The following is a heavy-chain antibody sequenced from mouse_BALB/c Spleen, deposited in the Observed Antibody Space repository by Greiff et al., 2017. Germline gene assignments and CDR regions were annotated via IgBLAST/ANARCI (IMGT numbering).Heavy chain of an antibody. D-gene: IGHD1-1*01. CDR2: IWGDGSP. CDR1: GFSLTGYG. Sequence: VKLMESGPGLVAPSQSLSITCTVSGFSLTGYGVNWVRQPPGKGLEWLGMIWGDGSPDYNSALKSRLSISKDNSKSQVFLKMNSLQTDDTARYYCARGAAYYGSSYDAMDYWGQGTSVTVSS. J-gene: IGHJ4*01. CDR3: ARGAAYYGSSYDAMDY. V-gene: IGHV2-6-7*01.